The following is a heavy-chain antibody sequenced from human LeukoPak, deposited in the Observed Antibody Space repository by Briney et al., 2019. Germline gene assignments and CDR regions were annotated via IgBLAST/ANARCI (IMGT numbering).Heavy chain of an antibody. V-gene: IGHV3-11*01. CDR1: GFTFSDYY. CDR2: ISSSGSTI. D-gene: IGHD3-9*01. CDR3: AKEGRGLRYLDWLRGFDY. Sequence: GGSLRLSCAASGFTFSDYYMSWIRQAPGKGLEWVSYISSSGSTIYYADSVKGRFTISRDNAKNSLYLQVNGLRAEDTAVYYCAKEGRGLRYLDWLRGFDYWGQGTLVTVSS. J-gene: IGHJ4*02.